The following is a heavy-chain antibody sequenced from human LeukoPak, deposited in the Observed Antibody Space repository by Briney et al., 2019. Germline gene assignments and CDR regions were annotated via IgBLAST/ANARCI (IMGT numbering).Heavy chain of an antibody. J-gene: IGHJ5*02. CDR2: IYYSGST. Sequence: SETLSLTCTVSGGSISSYYWSWIRQPPGKGLEWIGYIYYSGSTNYNPSLKSRVTISVDTSKNQFSLKLSSVTAADTAVYYCARAENGLDTAINNWFDPWGQGTLVTVSS. CDR3: ARAENGLDTAINNWFDP. V-gene: IGHV4-59*08. D-gene: IGHD5-18*01. CDR1: GGSISSYY.